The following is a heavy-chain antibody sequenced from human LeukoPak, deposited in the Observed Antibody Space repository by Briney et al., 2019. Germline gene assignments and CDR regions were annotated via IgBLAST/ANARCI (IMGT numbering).Heavy chain of an antibody. D-gene: IGHD1-26*01. CDR3: AFSSYYLQGNYYYMDV. CDR1: GVIVSSRD. V-gene: IGHV3-53*01. CDR2: MYSGGRS. Sequence: WGSLRLSCAASGVIVSSRDMSWVRQAPGKGLEWVSVMYSGGRSYYADYVKGRFTISRDKSKKTLDLQLNSLKAEDTAVYYCAFSSYYLQGNYYYMDVWGKGTTVTVSS. J-gene: IGHJ6*03.